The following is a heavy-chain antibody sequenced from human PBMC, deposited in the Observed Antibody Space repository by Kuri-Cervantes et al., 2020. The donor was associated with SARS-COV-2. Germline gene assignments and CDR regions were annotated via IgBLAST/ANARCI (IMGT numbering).Heavy chain of an antibody. Sequence: GGSLRLSCTASGFTFGDYAMSWVRQAPGKGLGWVGFIRSKAYGGTTEYAASVKGRFTISRDDSKSIAYLQMNSLRVEDTAVYYCARHPSTYYDFWSGYLDYWGQGTLVTVSS. D-gene: IGHD3-3*01. CDR3: ARHPSTYYDFWSGYLDY. CDR2: IRSKAYGGTT. V-gene: IGHV3-49*04. J-gene: IGHJ4*02. CDR1: GFTFGDYA.